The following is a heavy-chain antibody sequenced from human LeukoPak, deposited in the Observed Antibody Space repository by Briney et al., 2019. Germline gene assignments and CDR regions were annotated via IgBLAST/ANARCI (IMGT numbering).Heavy chain of an antibody. V-gene: IGHV3-48*01. CDR1: GFTFSSYN. CDR3: ARIFYGSGVYYCDS. CDR2: ISTSSRSI. D-gene: IGHD3-10*01. Sequence: GGSLRLSCAASGFTFSSYNINWVRQAPGKGLEWISYISTSSRSIYYADSVKGRFTISRDNAKNSLYLQMDSLRVEDTAVYYCARIFYGSGVYYCDSWGQGTLVTVSS. J-gene: IGHJ4*02.